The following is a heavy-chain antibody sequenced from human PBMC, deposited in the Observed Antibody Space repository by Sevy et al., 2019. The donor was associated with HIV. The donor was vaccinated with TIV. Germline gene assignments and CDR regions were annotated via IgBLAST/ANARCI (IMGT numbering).Heavy chain of an antibody. CDR3: AKGGGGHYDPDEIAYYFYYYNMDV. Sequence: GEALKISCAVSGFSFDSYGMTWVRQAPGKGLEWVSAISGSGTRTYYADSVKGRFIISRDNSKNTLDLQMNSLRAEDTAIYYCAKGGGGHYDPDEIAYYFYYYNMDVWGKGTTVTVS. J-gene: IGHJ6*03. CDR2: ISGSGTRT. V-gene: IGHV3-23*01. D-gene: IGHD3-22*01. CDR1: GFSFDSYG.